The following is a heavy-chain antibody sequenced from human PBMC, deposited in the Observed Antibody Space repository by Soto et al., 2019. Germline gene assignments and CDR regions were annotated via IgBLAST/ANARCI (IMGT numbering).Heavy chain of an antibody. CDR1: GFTFSSYA. Sequence: GGSLRLSCAASGFTFSSYAMSWVRQAPGKGLEWVSAISGSGGSTYYADSVKGRFTISRDNSKNTLYLQMNSLRAEDTAVDYCAKGLAARPEWYLPDYWGQGTLVTVSS. D-gene: IGHD6-6*01. CDR2: ISGSGGST. CDR3: AKGLAARPEWYLPDY. J-gene: IGHJ4*02. V-gene: IGHV3-23*01.